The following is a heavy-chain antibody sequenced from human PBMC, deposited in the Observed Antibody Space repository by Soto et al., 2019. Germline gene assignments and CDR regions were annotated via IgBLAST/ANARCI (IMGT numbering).Heavy chain of an antibody. Sequence: GGSLRLSCAASGFTFTTAWINWVRQAPGKGLEWVGRIKSKIDGGTADFAAPVRGRFAISRDDSKSMVYLQMNSLKAEDTAIYYCTTDSYFTLRLVRFDYWGLGTLVTVSSGKTTRNLREVEYWYFDLWGRGTLVTVSS. CDR1: GFTFTTAW. CDR2: IKSKIDGGTA. CDR3: TTDSYFTLRLVRFDYWGLGTLVTVSSGKTTRNLREVEYWYFDL. V-gene: IGHV3-15*07. D-gene: IGHD3-9*01. J-gene: IGHJ2*01.